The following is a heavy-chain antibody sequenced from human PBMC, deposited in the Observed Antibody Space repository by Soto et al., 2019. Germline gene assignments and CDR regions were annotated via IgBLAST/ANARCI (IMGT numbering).Heavy chain of an antibody. CDR2: IYYSGST. D-gene: IGHD5-18*01. Sequence: SSETLSLTCTVSGGSISSYYWSWIRQPPGKGLEWIGYIYYSGSTNYNPSLKSRVTISVDTSKNQFSLKLSSVTAADTAVYYCARMGVDTAMVTLLDYWGQGTLVTVSS. CDR3: ARMGVDTAMVTLLDY. CDR1: GGSISSYY. V-gene: IGHV4-59*01. J-gene: IGHJ4*02.